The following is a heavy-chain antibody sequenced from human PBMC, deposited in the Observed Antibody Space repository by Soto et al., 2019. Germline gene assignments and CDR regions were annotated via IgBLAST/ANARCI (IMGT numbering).Heavy chain of an antibody. CDR2: ISSNGGST. D-gene: IGHD2-15*01. CDR1: GFTFSSYA. V-gene: IGHV3-64*01. Sequence: GGSLRLSCAASGFTFSSYAMHWVRQAPGKGLEYVSAISSNGGSTYYANSVKGRFTISRDNSKNTLYLQMGSLRAEDTAVYYCARGVSGAHFDFWGQGTLVTVSS. CDR3: ARGVSGAHFDF. J-gene: IGHJ4*02.